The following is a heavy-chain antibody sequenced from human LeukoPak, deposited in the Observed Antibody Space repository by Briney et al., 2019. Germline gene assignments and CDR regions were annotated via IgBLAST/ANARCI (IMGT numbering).Heavy chain of an antibody. J-gene: IGHJ4*02. CDR2: IYPGDSDT. V-gene: IGHV5-51*01. D-gene: IGHD3-3*01. CDR3: ARLPFFDFWSGYLYANFDY. Sequence: GESLKISCKGSGYSFTSYWIGWVRQMPGKGLEWMGIIYPGDSDTRYSPSFQGQVTISADKSISTAYLQWSSLKASDTAMYYCARLPFFDFWSGYLYANFDYWGQGTLVTVSS. CDR1: GYSFTSYW.